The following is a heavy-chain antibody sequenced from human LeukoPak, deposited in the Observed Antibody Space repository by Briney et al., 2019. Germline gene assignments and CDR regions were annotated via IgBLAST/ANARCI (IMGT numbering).Heavy chain of an antibody. CDR1: GFTSDDYA. V-gene: IGHV3-9*02. Sequence: GGSLRLSCAASGFTSDDYAMHWVRQAPGKGLEWVSGISWNSGSIGYADSVKGRFTISRDNAKNSLYLQMNSLRAEDTALYYCAKDRGLRIVDGAFDIWGQGTMVTVSS. J-gene: IGHJ3*02. D-gene: IGHD3-22*01. CDR3: AKDRGLRIVDGAFDI. CDR2: ISWNSGSI.